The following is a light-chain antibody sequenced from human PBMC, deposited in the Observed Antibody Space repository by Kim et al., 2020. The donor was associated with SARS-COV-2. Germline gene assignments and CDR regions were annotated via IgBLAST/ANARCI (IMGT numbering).Light chain of an antibody. V-gene: IGKV1-5*03. CDR3: QHYNHFPWT. Sequence: DTQMTQSPSTLSASVGDRVTITCRASQNVNSWLAWYQQRPGNAPKLLIYRTSILEIGVPSRFIGSGSGTEYTLTIDGLQPDDFATYYCQHYNHFPWTFGQGPSWRS. CDR2: RTS. J-gene: IGKJ2*02. CDR1: QNVNSW.